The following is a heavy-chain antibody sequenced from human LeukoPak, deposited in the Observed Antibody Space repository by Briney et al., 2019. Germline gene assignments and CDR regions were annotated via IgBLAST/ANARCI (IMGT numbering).Heavy chain of an antibody. CDR3: AKVEAVPEASSAFDI. V-gene: IGHV3-23*01. Sequence: PGGSLRLSCAAPGFTFSSYAMSWVRQAPGKGLEWVSAISGSGGSTYYADSVKGRFTISRDNSKNTLYLQMNSLRAEDTAVYYCAKVEAVPEASSAFDIWGQGTMVTVSS. D-gene: IGHD2-2*01. CDR2: ISGSGGST. CDR1: GFTFSSYA. J-gene: IGHJ3*02.